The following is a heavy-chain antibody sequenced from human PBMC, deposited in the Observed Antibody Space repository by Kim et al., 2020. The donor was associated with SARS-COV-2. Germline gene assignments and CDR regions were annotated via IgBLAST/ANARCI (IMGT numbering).Heavy chain of an antibody. Sequence: SVKVSCKASGFTFSDYAMYWVRQAPGQRLEWMGWINAGSGNTRYSQKFQGRVTITWDTSASTAYMDLTSLRFEDTAVYYCARERFGGSFDYWGQGTLFT. CDR1: GFTFSDYA. D-gene: IGHD3-10*01. CDR3: ARERFGGSFDY. V-gene: IGHV1-3*01. CDR2: INAGSGNT. J-gene: IGHJ4*02.